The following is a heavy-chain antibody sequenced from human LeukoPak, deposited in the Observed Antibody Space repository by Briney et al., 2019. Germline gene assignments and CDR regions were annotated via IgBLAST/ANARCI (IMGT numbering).Heavy chain of an antibody. D-gene: IGHD6-19*01. Sequence: GGSLRLSCAASGFTFSSYSMNWVRQAPGKGLEWVSSISSSSSYIYYADSVKGRFTISRDNAKNSLYLQMNSLRAEDTAVYYCARDPRDAGSGYYWGQGTLVTVSS. CDR2: ISSSSSYI. CDR1: GFTFSSYS. CDR3: ARDPRDAGSGYY. V-gene: IGHV3-21*01. J-gene: IGHJ4*02.